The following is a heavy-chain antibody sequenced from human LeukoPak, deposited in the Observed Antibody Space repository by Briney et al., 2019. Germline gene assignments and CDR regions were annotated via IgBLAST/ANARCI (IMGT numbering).Heavy chain of an antibody. J-gene: IGHJ4*02. CDR2: IYSGGST. D-gene: IGHD3-22*01. Sequence: GGSLRLSCAASGFTVSSNYMSWVRQAPGKGLGWVSVIYSGGSTYYADSVKGRFTISRDNSKNTLYLQMNSLRAEDTAVYYCAREGYYYDSSGYFAYWGQGTLVTVSS. V-gene: IGHV3-53*01. CDR3: AREGYYYDSSGYFAY. CDR1: GFTVSSNY.